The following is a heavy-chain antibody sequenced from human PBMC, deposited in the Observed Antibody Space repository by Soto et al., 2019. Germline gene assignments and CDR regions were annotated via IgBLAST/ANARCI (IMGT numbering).Heavy chain of an antibody. D-gene: IGHD2-8*01. V-gene: IGHV4-39*01. J-gene: IGHJ4*02. CDR1: GGSISSSSYY. CDR2: FYYGGST. CDR3: ARLARYCTNGVCYTFYFDY. Sequence: QLQLQESGPGLVKPSETLSLTCAVSGGSISSSSYYWGWIRQPPGKGLEWIGNFYYGGSTYYNPSLKSRVPISVDTSKKQFSLKLSSVTAADTAVYYCARLARYCTNGVCYTFYFDYWGQGTLVTVSS.